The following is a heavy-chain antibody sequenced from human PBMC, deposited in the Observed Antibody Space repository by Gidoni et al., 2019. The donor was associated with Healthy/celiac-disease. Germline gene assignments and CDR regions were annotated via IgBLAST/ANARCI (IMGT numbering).Heavy chain of an antibody. J-gene: IGHJ6*02. CDR2: ILPIFGTA. CDR3: ARDRVEFCSSTSCSAAYYYYGMDV. V-gene: IGHV1-69*01. Sequence: QVQLVQSGAEVRKPGSSVKVSCKASGGPFSSYAIRWLRQAPGQGLEWMGGILPIFGTANYAQKFQGRVTITADESTSTAYMELSSLRSEDTAVYYCARDRVEFCSSTSCSAAYYYYGMDVWGQGTTVTVSS. D-gene: IGHD2-2*01. CDR1: GGPFSSYA.